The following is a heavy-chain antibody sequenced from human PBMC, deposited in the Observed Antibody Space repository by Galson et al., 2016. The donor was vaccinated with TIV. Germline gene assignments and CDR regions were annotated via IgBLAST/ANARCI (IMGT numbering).Heavy chain of an antibody. CDR2: IIPIFGLA. CDR3: ARGGSTVTRPFDY. D-gene: IGHD4-17*01. Sequence: SVKVSCKASGGSFMNYAVSWVRQAPGQGLEWMGRIIPIFGLANYAQKFQGRVTITADDSTRTAYMELSSLRFDDTAVYYCARGGSTVTRPFDYWGQGTLVTVSS. CDR1: GGSFMNYA. V-gene: IGHV1-69*13. J-gene: IGHJ4*02.